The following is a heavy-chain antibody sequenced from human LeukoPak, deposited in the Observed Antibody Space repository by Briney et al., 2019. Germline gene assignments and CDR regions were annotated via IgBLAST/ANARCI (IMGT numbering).Heavy chain of an antibody. Sequence: PSETLSLTCTVSGGSISSYYWSWIRQPPGKGLEWIGYIYYSGSTNYNPSLKSRVTISVDTSKNQFSLKLSSVTAADTAVYYCARGLGGSYWGQGTLVTVSS. CDR1: GGSISSYY. CDR3: ARGLGGSY. D-gene: IGHD2-15*01. CDR2: IYYSGST. V-gene: IGHV4-59*12. J-gene: IGHJ4*02.